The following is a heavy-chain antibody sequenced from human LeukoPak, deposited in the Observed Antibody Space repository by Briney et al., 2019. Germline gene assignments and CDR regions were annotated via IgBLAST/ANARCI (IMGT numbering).Heavy chain of an antibody. J-gene: IGHJ4*02. CDR1: GFIVSDNY. CDR3: ATGGGQWLPHY. V-gene: IGHV3-53*01. D-gene: IGHD6-19*01. CDR2: IYSGGNT. Sequence: GGSLRLSCAASGFIVSDNYMSWVRQAPGKGLEWVSVIYSGGNTYYADSVKGRFTISRDNAKNLLYLQMNSLRVEDTAVYYCATGGGQWLPHYWGQGTLVTVSS.